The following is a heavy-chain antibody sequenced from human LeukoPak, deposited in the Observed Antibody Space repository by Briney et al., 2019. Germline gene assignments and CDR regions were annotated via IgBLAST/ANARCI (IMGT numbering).Heavy chain of an antibody. CDR2: INSDGSST. CDR3: ATTGGYYGSGSYCDY. Sequence: GGSLRLSCAASGFTFSSYWMHWVRQAPGKGLVWVSRINSDGSSTSYADSVKGRFTISRDNAKNTLYLQMNSLRAEDTAVHYCATTGGYYGSGSYCDYWGQGTLVTVSS. J-gene: IGHJ4*02. D-gene: IGHD3-10*01. CDR1: GFTFSSYW. V-gene: IGHV3-74*01.